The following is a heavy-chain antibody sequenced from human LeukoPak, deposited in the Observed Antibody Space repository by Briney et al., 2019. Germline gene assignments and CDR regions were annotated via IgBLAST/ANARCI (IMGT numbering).Heavy chain of an antibody. CDR2: INPSGGST. J-gene: IGHJ4*02. CDR1: GYTFTSYY. CDR3: ARDISYDSSGYLGYYFDY. V-gene: IGHV1-46*01. D-gene: IGHD3-22*01. Sequence: ASVKVSCKASGYTFTSYYMHWVRQAPGQGLEWMGIINPSGGSTSYAQKFQGRATMTRDTSTSTVYMELSSLRSEDTAVYYCARDISYDSSGYLGYYFDYWGQGTLVTVSS.